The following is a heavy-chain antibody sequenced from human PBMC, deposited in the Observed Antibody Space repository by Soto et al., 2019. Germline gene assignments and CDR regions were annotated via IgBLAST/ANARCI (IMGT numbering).Heavy chain of an antibody. CDR3: ARAFPTTKYYFDY. J-gene: IGHJ4*02. V-gene: IGHV4-34*01. Sequence: SETLSLTCAVYGGSFSGYYWSWIRQPPGKGLEWIGEINHSGSTNYNPSLKSRVTISVDTSKNQFSLKLSSVTAADTAVYYCARAFPTTKYYFDYWGQGTLVTVSS. D-gene: IGHD4-17*01. CDR1: GGSFSGYY. CDR2: INHSGST.